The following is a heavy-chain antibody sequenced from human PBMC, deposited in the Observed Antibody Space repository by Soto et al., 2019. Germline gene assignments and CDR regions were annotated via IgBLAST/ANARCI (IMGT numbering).Heavy chain of an antibody. V-gene: IGHV1-18*04. D-gene: IGHD3-22*01. CDR1: GYTFTSYG. CDR3: ARDLRDAMDYDSSGSSLDY. Sequence: ASVKVSCKASGYTFTSYGISCVRQAPGQVLEWMGWISAYNGNTNYAQKLQGRVTMTTDTSTSTAYMELRSLRSDDTAVYYCARDLRDAMDYDSSGSSLDYWGQGTLVTVSS. J-gene: IGHJ4*02. CDR2: ISAYNGNT.